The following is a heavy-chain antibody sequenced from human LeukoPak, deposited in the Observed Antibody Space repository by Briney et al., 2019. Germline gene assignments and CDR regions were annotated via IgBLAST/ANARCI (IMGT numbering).Heavy chain of an antibody. V-gene: IGHV3-66*02. Sequence: GGSLRLSCAASGFSFSSYAMSWVRQAPGKGLEWVSVIYSGGSTYYADSVKGRFTISRDNSKNTLYLQMNSLRAEDTAVYYCTKGYSFHFDIWGQGAMVTVSS. D-gene: IGHD5-18*01. CDR2: IYSGGST. J-gene: IGHJ3*02. CDR3: TKGYSFHFDI. CDR1: GFSFSSYA.